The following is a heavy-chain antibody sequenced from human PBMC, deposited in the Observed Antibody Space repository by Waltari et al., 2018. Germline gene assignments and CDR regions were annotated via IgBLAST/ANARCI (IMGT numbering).Heavy chain of an antibody. CDR2: INPNSGGT. Sequence: QVQLVQSGAEVKKPGASVKVSCKASGYTFTGYYMHWVRQAPGQGLEWMGRINPNSGGTNYAQKFQGRVTMTRDTSISTAYMELSRLRSDDTAVYYCARGDGRGRTIFGVVRVFDYWGQGTLVTVSS. D-gene: IGHD3-3*01. CDR1: GYTFTGYY. J-gene: IGHJ4*02. CDR3: ARGDGRGRTIFGVVRVFDY. V-gene: IGHV1-2*06.